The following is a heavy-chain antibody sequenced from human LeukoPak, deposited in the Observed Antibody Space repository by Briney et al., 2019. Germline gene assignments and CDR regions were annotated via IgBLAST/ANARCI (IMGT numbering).Heavy chain of an antibody. CDR2: IYYSGST. D-gene: IGHD3-22*01. CDR3: ASRITMIEGAFDI. V-gene: IGHV4-59*12. CDR1: GGSISSYY. J-gene: IGHJ3*02. Sequence: SETLSLTCTVSGGSISSYYWSWIRQPPGKGLEWIGYIYYSGSTNYNPSLKSRVTMSVDTSKNQFSLKLSSVTAADTAVYYCASRITMIEGAFDIWGQGTMVTVSS.